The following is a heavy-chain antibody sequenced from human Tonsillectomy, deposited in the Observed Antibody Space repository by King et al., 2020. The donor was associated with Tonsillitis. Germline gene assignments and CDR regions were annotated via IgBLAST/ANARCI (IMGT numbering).Heavy chain of an antibody. Sequence: VQLVESGGGLVQPGGSLRLSCAASGFIFSDHYMDWVRQAPGKGPEWVARITNKAKSYATEYAASVKGRFAVSRDDSQTSIYLQMNSLTTEDTAVYYCARDSGSGCYYDFWGQGTLVTVSS. V-gene: IGHV3-72*01. D-gene: IGHD6-19*01. J-gene: IGHJ4*02. CDR2: ITNKAKSYAT. CDR1: GFIFSDHY. CDR3: ARDSGSGCYYDF.